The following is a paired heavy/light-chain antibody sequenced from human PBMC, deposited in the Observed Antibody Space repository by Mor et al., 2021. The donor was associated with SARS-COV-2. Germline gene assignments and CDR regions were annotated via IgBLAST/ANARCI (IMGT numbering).Light chain of an antibody. CDR2: LNSDGSH. V-gene: IGLV4-69*01. CDR1: SGHSSYA. J-gene: IGLJ2*01. Sequence: QLVLTQSPSASASLGASVKLTCTLSSGHSSYAIAWHQQQPEKGPRYLMKLNSDGSHSKGDGIPDRFSGSSSGAERYLTISSLQSEDEADYYCQTWGTGMGVFGGGTKLTVL. CDR3: QTWGTGMGV.
Heavy chain of an antibody. CDR3: ARTGGVYFDY. CDR1: GFTFSSYS. D-gene: IGHD3-16*01. Sequence: EVQMVESGGGLVQPGGSLRLSCAASGFTFSSYSMNWVRQAPGKGLEWVSYISSSKSTIYYADSVKGRFTISRNNAKNSLYLQMSSLRDEDTAVYYCARTGGVYFDYWGQGTLVTVSS. J-gene: IGHJ4*02. CDR2: ISSSKSTI. V-gene: IGHV3-48*02.